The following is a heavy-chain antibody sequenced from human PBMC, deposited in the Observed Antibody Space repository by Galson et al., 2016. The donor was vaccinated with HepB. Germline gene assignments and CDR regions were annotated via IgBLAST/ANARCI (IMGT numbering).Heavy chain of an antibody. V-gene: IGHV3-33*03. J-gene: IGHJ5*02. CDR1: GFTFSNNG. CDR2: IWYDGSNK. CDR3: AKDGDYYVFWSGYSNWVDP. D-gene: IGHD3-3*01. Sequence: SLRLSCAASGFTFSNNGMHWVRQAPGKGLEWVAVIWYDGSNKYYADSVKGLFTISRDKSKNTLYLQMNRLRAEDTAVYYCAKDGDYYVFWSGYSNWVDPWGQGTLVTVSS.